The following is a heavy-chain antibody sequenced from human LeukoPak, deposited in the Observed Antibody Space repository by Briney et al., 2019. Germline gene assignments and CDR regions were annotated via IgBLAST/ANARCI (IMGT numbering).Heavy chain of an antibody. CDR1: GGTFSSYA. D-gene: IGHD4-23*01. J-gene: IGHJ1*01. CDR3: ARGSSAVVTPTEYFQH. V-gene: IGHV1-69*05. CDR2: TIPIFGTA. Sequence: GASVKVSCKASGGTFSSYAISWVRQAPGQGLEWMGGTIPIFGTANYAQKFQGRVTITTDESTSTAYMELSSLRSEDTAVYYCARGSSAVVTPTEYFQHWGQGTLVTVSS.